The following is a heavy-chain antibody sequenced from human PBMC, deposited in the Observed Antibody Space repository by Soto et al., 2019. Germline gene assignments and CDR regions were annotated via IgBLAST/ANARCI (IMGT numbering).Heavy chain of an antibody. J-gene: IGHJ4*02. Sequence: QVQLVESGGGVVQPGRSLRLSCAASGFTFSTYAMHWVRQAPGKGLEWVAVISHDGNSKYYADSVKGRFTISRDNSKNMLYVQMNSLRGEDTAVYYCTRDPGIVVVPVTLGDYFGFWGQGTLVTVSA. CDR3: TRDPGIVVVPVTLGDYFGF. V-gene: IGHV3-30-3*01. CDR1: GFTFSTYA. CDR2: ISHDGNSK. D-gene: IGHD2-2*01.